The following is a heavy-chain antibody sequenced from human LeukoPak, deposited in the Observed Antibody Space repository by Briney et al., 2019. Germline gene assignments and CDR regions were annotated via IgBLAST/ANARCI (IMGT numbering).Heavy chain of an antibody. D-gene: IGHD6-6*01. CDR1: GGSSNGYS. Sequence: PSETLSLTCSLDGGSSNGYSRSWIRQPPLDGLGFVGEINHSGSTNYNPSLKSRVTISVDTSKNQFSLKLSSVTAADTAVYYCAREGAIAARISTFDPWGQGTLVTVSS. V-gene: IGHV4-34*01. J-gene: IGHJ5*02. CDR2: INHSGST. CDR3: AREGAIAARISTFDP.